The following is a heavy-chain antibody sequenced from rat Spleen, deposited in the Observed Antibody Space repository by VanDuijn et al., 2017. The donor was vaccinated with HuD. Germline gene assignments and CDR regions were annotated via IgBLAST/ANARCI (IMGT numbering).Heavy chain of an antibody. CDR1: GFTFNKYW. J-gene: IGHJ1*01. CDR3: AREYDSYIRYWFFDF. Sequence: EVQLVESGGGLVQPGRSLKLSCVASGFTFNKYWMTWIRQAPGKGLEWVASITNSGGNTYYPDSVKGRFTISRDNAKSTLYLTMNSPRSEDTATYYCAREYDSYIRYWFFDFWGPGTMVTVSS. D-gene: IGHD1-2*01. V-gene: IGHV5-31*01. CDR2: ITNSGGNT.